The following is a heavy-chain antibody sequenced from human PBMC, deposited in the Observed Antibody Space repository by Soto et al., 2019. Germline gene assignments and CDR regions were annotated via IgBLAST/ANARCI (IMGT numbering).Heavy chain of an antibody. CDR1: GDTFNDYY. CDR2: INPNGGVT. V-gene: IGHV1-2*02. J-gene: IGHJ6*03. CDR3: ARESGGATATLDYYYFYMDV. D-gene: IGHD5-12*01. Sequence: QVQLVQSGAEVKKPGASVTVSCRSSGDTFNDYYIHWVRQAPGQGLEWMGWINPNGGVTKYAQKFQGRVTMTRDTSIRQLSRLRSDDTAVYYCARESGGATATLDYYYFYMDVWGTGTTVTVSS.